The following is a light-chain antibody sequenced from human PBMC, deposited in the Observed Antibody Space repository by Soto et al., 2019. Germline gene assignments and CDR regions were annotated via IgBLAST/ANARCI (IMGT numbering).Light chain of an antibody. V-gene: IGKV3-15*01. CDR2: GAS. Sequence: EIVLTQSPGTLSLSPGERATLSCRASQSVSSSYLAWYQQKPGQAPRLLIYGASTRATGIPARFSGSGSGTEFTLTISSLQSEDFAVYYCQQYNNWPQTFGQGTKVDI. J-gene: IGKJ1*01. CDR1: QSVSSSY. CDR3: QQYNNWPQT.